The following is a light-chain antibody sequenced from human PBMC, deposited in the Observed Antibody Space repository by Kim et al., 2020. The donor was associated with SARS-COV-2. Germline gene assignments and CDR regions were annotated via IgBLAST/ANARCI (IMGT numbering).Light chain of an antibody. Sequence: DIQMTQSPSSLSASVGDRVTITCRASQGISNNVAWYQQKPGEVPKLLIYDASVLHSGVPSRFSGSGSGTDFTLTISSLQPEDVATYYCQKCSGPPRTFGQGTKVDIK. J-gene: IGKJ1*01. CDR1: QGISNN. CDR2: DAS. V-gene: IGKV1-27*01. CDR3: QKCSGPPRT.